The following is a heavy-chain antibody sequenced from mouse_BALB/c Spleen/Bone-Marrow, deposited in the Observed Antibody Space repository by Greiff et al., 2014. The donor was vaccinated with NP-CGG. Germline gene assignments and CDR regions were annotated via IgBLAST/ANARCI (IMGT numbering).Heavy chain of an antibody. V-gene: IGHV1-4*02. CDR3: VRENYDYDGDAMDY. Sequence: VKLMESAAELARPGASVKMSCKTSGYTFTYYTMHWVKQRPGQGLEWIGYINPSSGYTDYNQKFKDKTTLTTDKSSSTAYLQLSSLTSEDSAVYYCVRENYDYDGDAMDYWGQGTSVTVSS. CDR2: INPSSGYT. D-gene: IGHD2-4*01. CDR1: GYTFTYYT. J-gene: IGHJ4*01.